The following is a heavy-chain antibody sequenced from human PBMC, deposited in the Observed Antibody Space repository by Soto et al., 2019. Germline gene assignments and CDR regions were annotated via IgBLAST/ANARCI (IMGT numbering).Heavy chain of an antibody. J-gene: IGHJ6*02. Sequence: SETLSLTCTVSGGSISSYYWSWIRQPPGKGLEWIGYIYYSGSTNYNPSLKSRVTISVDTSKNQFSLKLSSVTAADTAVYYCARGVAGYYYGMVLWGPGTTVTVSS. D-gene: IGHD2-15*01. CDR2: IYYSGST. CDR3: ARGVAGYYYGMVL. V-gene: IGHV4-59*01. CDR1: GGSISSYY.